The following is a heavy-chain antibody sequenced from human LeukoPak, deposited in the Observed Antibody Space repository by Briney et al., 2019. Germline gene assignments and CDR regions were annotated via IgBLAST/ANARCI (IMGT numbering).Heavy chain of an antibody. CDR1: GFTFSSYW. J-gene: IGHJ6*03. CDR3: ARVGYDGNFYYYYYMDV. V-gene: IGHV3-7*01. CDR2: IKQDGSEN. Sequence: GGSLRLSCAASGFTFSSYWMSWVRQAPGKGLEWVANIKQDGSENYYVDSVKGRFTISRDNAKNSVYLQMNSVGAEDTAVYYCARVGYDGNFYYYYYMDVWGKGTTVTVSS. D-gene: IGHD3-3*01.